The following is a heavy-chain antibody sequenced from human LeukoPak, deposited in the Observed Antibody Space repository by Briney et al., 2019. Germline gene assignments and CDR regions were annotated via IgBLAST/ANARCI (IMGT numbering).Heavy chain of an antibody. Sequence: SVTVSCTASGFTFTSSAVQWVRQARGQRLEWIGWIVVGSGNTNYAQKFQERVTITRDMSTSTAYMELSSLRSEDTAVYYCAAAMDYYDLDYWGQGTLVTVSS. CDR2: IVVGSGNT. D-gene: IGHD3-22*01. V-gene: IGHV1-58*01. CDR3: AAAMDYYDLDY. J-gene: IGHJ4*02. CDR1: GFTFTSSA.